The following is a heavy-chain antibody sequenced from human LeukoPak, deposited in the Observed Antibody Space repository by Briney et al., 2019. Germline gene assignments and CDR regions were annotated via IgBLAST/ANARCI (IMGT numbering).Heavy chain of an antibody. Sequence: ASVKVSCKASGYTFTSYDINWVRQATGQGLEWMGWMNPNSGNTGYAQKFQGRVTMTRNTSISTAYMELSSLRSEDTAVYYCARGLGLEESIGYWGQGTLVTVSS. J-gene: IGHJ4*02. D-gene: IGHD1-26*01. CDR1: GYTFTSYD. V-gene: IGHV1-8*01. CDR3: ARGLGLEESIGY. CDR2: MNPNSGNT.